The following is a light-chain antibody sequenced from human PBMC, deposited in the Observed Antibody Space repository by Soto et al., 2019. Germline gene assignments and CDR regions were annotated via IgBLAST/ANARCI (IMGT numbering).Light chain of an antibody. V-gene: IGLV2-11*01. CDR1: SSDVGGYNY. CDR3: CSYAGSYTFV. Sequence: QSALTQLRSVSGAPGQTVTIPCTGTSSDVGGYNYVSWYQQYPGKAHQLIIYNVGTRRLGVPGRFSGSKSGNTASLTISGLQAEDEAQYCCCSYAGSYTFVFGSGTKVTVL. CDR2: NVG. J-gene: IGLJ1*01.